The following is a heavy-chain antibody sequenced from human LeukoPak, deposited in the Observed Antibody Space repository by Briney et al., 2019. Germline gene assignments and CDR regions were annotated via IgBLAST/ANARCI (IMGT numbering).Heavy chain of an antibody. J-gene: IGHJ4*02. CDR1: GFSLSIYS. D-gene: IGHD3-3*01. Sequence: SGGSLRLSCSVSGFSLSIYSTDWVRQAPGQGLEWISYIGSGGTAYYADSVLGRFTVSRDNAKNSVYLQMNSLTVDDTAVYYCARDPVEGGLDFWGQGVLVTVSS. CDR3: ARDPVEGGLDF. CDR2: IGSGGTA. V-gene: IGHV3-69-1*01.